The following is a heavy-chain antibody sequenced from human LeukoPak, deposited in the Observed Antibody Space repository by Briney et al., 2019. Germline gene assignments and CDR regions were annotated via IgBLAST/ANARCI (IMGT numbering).Heavy chain of an antibody. J-gene: IGHJ4*02. CDR3: ARERAYVVYLDY. V-gene: IGHV3-64*01. CDR2: VSSDGGST. Sequence: PGESLRLSCAASGFTFSDYAMHWVRQAPGKGLEYVSVVSSDGGSTYYANSLKGRFTISRDNSKNTLYLQMGSLRAEDTGVYYCARERAYVVYLDYWGQGILVTVSS. CDR1: GFTFSDYA. D-gene: IGHD2-15*01.